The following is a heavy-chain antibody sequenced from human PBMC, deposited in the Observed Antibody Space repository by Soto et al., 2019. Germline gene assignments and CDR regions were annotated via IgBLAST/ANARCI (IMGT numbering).Heavy chain of an antibody. D-gene: IGHD6-6*01. V-gene: IGHV3-33*01. CDR1: GFTFSSYG. CDR3: ARGTVGQQLVYYYGMDV. Sequence: GGSLRLSCAASGFTFSSYGMHWVRQAPGKGLEWVAVIWYDGSNKYYADSVKGRFTISRDNSKNTLYLQMNSLRAEDTAVYYCARGTVGQQLVYYYGMDVWGQGTTVTVSS. CDR2: IWYDGSNK. J-gene: IGHJ6*02.